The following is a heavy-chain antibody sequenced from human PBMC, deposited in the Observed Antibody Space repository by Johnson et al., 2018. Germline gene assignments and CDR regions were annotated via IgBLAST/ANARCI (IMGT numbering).Heavy chain of an antibody. V-gene: IGHV3-73*01. Sequence: VQLVQSGGGLVQPGGSLKLSCAASGFTFSGSAMHWVRQASGKGLAWLGRLRSKTNSYATVYAASVNGRITISSEASKNTAYLQMNSHKTEDTAVYYCSPFYGEGSGVDTFDVLGQGRMVTVSS. D-gene: IGHD3-3*01. J-gene: IGHJ3*01. CDR1: GFTFSGSA. CDR3: SPFYGEGSGVDTFDV. CDR2: LRSKTNSYAT.